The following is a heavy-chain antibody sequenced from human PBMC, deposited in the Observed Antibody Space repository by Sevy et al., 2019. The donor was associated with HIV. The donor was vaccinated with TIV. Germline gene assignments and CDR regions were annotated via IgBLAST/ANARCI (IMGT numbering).Heavy chain of an antibody. CDR2: IYYSGST. Sequence: SETLSLTCTVSGGSISSYYWSWIRQPPGKGLEWIGYIYYSGSTNYNPSLKSRVTISVDTSKNQFSLKLSSVTAADTAVYYCARDSYDSSGYYYYYYSMDVWGQGTTVTVSS. V-gene: IGHV4-59*01. D-gene: IGHD3-22*01. J-gene: IGHJ6*02. CDR1: GGSISSYY. CDR3: ARDSYDSSGYYYYYYSMDV.